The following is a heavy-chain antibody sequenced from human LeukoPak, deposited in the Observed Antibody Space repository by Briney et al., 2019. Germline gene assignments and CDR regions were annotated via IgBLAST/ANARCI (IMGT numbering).Heavy chain of an antibody. V-gene: IGHV3-66*01. Sequence: GGSLRLSCAASGFAVSSNYMSWVRQAPGKGLEWVSVIYSGGSTYYADSVKGRFTISRDNSKNTLYLQMNSLRAEDTAVYYCARDRELGDGYNFLDLSIWWGQGTLVTVSS. D-gene: IGHD5-24*01. CDR1: GFAVSSNY. J-gene: IGHJ4*02. CDR3: ARDRELGDGYNFLDLSIW. CDR2: IYSGGST.